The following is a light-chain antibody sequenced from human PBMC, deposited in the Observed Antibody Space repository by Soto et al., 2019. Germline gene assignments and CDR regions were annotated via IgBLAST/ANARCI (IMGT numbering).Light chain of an antibody. CDR1: RSVTSNF. CDR3: QQYGSSPRWT. V-gene: IGKV3-20*01. Sequence: NELTQSPGTLSLSPGERATLSCRASRSVTSNFVAWYQQKPGQAPRLLVYGASTRAIDIPERFSGSGAGTDFSLTSNRLEPQDLGVYFCQQYGSSPRWTFGQATKVEIK. J-gene: IGKJ2*02. CDR2: GAS.